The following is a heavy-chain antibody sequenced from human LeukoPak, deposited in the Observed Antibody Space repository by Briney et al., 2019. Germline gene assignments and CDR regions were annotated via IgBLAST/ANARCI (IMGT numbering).Heavy chain of an antibody. V-gene: IGHV7-4-1*02. CDR1: GYTFTNYA. Sequence: GASVTVSCKTSGYTFTNYAMNWVRQAPGQGLGFMGWINTGTGNPTYAQGFTGRIVFSLDTSVSTAYLHINTLKPEDTAVYYCAAIGAHSFDYWGQGTLVTVSS. D-gene: IGHD3-10*01. CDR3: AAIGAHSFDY. J-gene: IGHJ4*02. CDR2: INTGTGNP.